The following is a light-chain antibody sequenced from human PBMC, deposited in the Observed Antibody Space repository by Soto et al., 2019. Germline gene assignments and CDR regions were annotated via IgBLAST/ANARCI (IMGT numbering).Light chain of an antibody. V-gene: IGLV2-8*01. CDR3: SAYAGSSTRV. Sequence: QSVPTQPPSASGSPGQSVTFSCTGTSSDVGGYNYVSWYQQYPGKAPKLMIYEVYKRHSGVPDRFSGSKSGNTASLTVSGLQPEAEADYYCSAYAGSSTRVFGGGTKLTVL. J-gene: IGLJ2*01. CDR2: EVY. CDR1: SSDVGGYNY.